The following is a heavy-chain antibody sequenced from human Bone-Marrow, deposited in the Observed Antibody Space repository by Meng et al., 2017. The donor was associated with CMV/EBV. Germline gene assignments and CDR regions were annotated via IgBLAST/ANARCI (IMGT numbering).Heavy chain of an antibody. V-gene: IGHV4-34*01. CDR2: INHSGST. J-gene: IGHJ6*02. D-gene: IGHD3-3*01. Sequence: SETLSLTCAVYGGSFNGYYWSWIRQPPGKGLEWIGEINHSGSTNYNPSLKSRVTISVDTSKNQFSLKLSSVTAADTAVYYCARGDIWSGYYYYYYYYGMDVWGQGTTVT. CDR3: ARGDIWSGYYYYYYYYGMDV. CDR1: GGSFNGYY.